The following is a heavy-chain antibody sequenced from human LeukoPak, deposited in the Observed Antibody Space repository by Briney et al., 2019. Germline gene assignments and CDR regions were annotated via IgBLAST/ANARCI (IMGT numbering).Heavy chain of an antibody. CDR2: ISYSGTP. CDR1: GGSINTANYY. CDR3: ARDRYGDFEDY. J-gene: IGHJ4*02. V-gene: IGHV4-30-4*08. D-gene: IGHD4-17*01. Sequence: SQTLSLTCNVSGGSINTANYYWTWIRQPPGKGLEWIGYISYSGTPYYNPSLNSRFTISLDTSKNQFSLRLNSVTAADTAMYYCARDRYGDFEDYWGQGTLVTVSS.